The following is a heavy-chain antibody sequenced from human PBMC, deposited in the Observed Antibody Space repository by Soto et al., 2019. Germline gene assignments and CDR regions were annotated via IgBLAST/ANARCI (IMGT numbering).Heavy chain of an antibody. D-gene: IGHD5-12*01. Sequence: QVQLVQSGAEVKKPGASVKVSCKASGYTFTGYYMHWVRQAPGQGLEWMGWINPNSGGTNDAQKFQGWVTMTRDTSISTAYMELSRLSSDDTAVYYCARDHGYDHYYLDYWGQGTLVTVSS. CDR2: INPNSGGT. CDR3: ARDHGYDHYYLDY. V-gene: IGHV1-2*04. CDR1: GYTFTGYY. J-gene: IGHJ4*02.